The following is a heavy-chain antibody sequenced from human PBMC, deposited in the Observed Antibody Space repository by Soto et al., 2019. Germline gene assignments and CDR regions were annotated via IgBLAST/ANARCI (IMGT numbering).Heavy chain of an antibody. CDR1: GGSISSYY. CDR2: IYYSGST. CDR3: ASSLGFGVVQKQFDY. J-gene: IGHJ4*02. Sequence: SETLSLTCTVSGGSISSYYWSWIRQPPGKGLEWIGYIYYSGSTNYNPSLKSRVTISVDTSKNQFSLKLSSVTAAYTAVYYCASSLGFGVVQKQFDYWGQGTLVTVSS. D-gene: IGHD3-3*01. V-gene: IGHV4-59*08.